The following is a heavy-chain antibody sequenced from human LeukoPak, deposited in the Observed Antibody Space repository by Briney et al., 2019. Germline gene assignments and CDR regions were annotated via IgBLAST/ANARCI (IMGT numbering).Heavy chain of an antibody. V-gene: IGHV3-21*01. Sequence: GGSLRLSCAASGITFTSSSMTGVRQAPGKGLEWVSSISSSGAYVYFADSLKGRFTISRDNTKNSLYLQMNSLRAEDTAVYYCARADTLGGYYFDNWGQGTLVTVSS. CDR2: ISSSGAYV. J-gene: IGHJ4*02. CDR1: GITFTSSS. D-gene: IGHD3-16*01. CDR3: ARADTLGGYYFDN.